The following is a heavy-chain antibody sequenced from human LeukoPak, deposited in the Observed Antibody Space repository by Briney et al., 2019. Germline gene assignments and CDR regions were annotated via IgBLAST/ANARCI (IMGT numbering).Heavy chain of an antibody. CDR2: ISYDGSNK. D-gene: IGHD1-26*01. J-gene: IGHJ6*02. CDR1: GFTFSSYA. V-gene: IGHV3-30-3*01. Sequence: PGGSLRLSCAASGFTFSSYAMHWVRQAPGEGLEWVAVISYDGSNKYYADSVKGRFTISRDNSKNTLYLQMNSLRAEDTAVYYCARGGIVGPTSYFYYGMDVWGQGTTVTVPS. CDR3: ARGGIVGPTSYFYYGMDV.